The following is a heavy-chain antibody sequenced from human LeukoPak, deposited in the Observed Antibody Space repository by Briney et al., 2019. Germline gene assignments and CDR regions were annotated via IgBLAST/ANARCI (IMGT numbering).Heavy chain of an antibody. CDR3: ARDPTRRSSGWYLYY. CDR1: GYTFTSYG. D-gene: IGHD6-19*01. J-gene: IGHJ4*02. CDR2: ISAYNGNT. Sequence: ASVKVSCKASGYTFTSYGISWVRQAPGQGLEWMGWISAYNGNTNYAQKLQGRVTMTTDTSTSTAYMELRSLRSDDTAVYYCARDPTRRSSGWYLYYWGQGTLVTVSS. V-gene: IGHV1-18*01.